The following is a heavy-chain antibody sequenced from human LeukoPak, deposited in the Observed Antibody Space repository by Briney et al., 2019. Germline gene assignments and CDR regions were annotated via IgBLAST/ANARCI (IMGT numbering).Heavy chain of an antibody. D-gene: IGHD2/OR15-2a*01. Sequence: GGSLRLSCVASGFTFSSYGMHWVRQAPGKGLEWVSFIRNDGTNKYYADSVKGRLTISRDNSKSTLYLQMNSLRAEDTAVYFCAKSLRSGYYITREFDYWGQGTLVTVP. V-gene: IGHV3-30*02. J-gene: IGHJ4*02. CDR3: AKSLRSGYYITREFDY. CDR2: IRNDGTNK. CDR1: GFTFSSYG.